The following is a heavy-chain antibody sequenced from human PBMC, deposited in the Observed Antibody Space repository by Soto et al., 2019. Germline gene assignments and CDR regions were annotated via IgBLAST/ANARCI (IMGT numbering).Heavy chain of an antibody. CDR1: GFTVSSNS. D-gene: IGHD3-22*01. CDR3: ARGLGRAYSDTSSYFHLDY. CDR2: IYSGGST. V-gene: IGHV3-53*01. J-gene: IGHJ4*02. Sequence: PGGSLRLSCAVSGFTVSSNSMTWVRQGPGKGLECVSVIYSGGSTKFADSVKGRFTISRDNSKNTLYLQMNSLRAEDTAVYYCARGLGRAYSDTSSYFHLDYWGQGTLVTVSS.